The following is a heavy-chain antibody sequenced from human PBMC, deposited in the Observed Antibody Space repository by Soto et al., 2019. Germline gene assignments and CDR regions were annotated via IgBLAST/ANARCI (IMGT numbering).Heavy chain of an antibody. CDR2: MNPNSGNT. J-gene: IGHJ4*02. CDR3: ARGSYDSSGYSIDY. D-gene: IGHD3-22*01. V-gene: IGHV1-8*01. Sequence: ASVKVSCTASGYTFTSYDINWVRQATGQGLEWMGWMNPNSGNTGYAQKFQGRVTMTRNTSISTAYMELSSLRSEDTAVYYCARGSYDSSGYSIDYWGQGTLVTVSS. CDR1: GYTFTSYD.